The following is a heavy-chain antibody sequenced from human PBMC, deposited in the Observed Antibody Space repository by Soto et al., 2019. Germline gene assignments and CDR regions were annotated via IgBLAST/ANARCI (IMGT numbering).Heavy chain of an antibody. J-gene: IGHJ4*02. D-gene: IGHD6-13*01. CDR3: EKVDVSTAGSFDS. V-gene: IGHV3-23*01. CDR1: GFAFSRHA. CDR2: INPNVGCA. Sequence: XVSLRLSCAASGFAFSRHALSWVRQAPGKGLEWVSAINPNVGCAFYADSVKGRFTVSRDKSKNTVYVQMNRLIVGDTALYLFEKVDVSTAGSFDSWGQGALVTVSS.